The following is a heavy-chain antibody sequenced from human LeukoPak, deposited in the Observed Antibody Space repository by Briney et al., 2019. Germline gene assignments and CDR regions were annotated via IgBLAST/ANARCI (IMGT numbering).Heavy chain of an antibody. CDR3: VRGVISGDDY. V-gene: IGHV3-21*01. J-gene: IGHJ4*02. D-gene: IGHD3-10*01. Sequence: GGSLRLSCAASGFTFSRYSLNWVPQAPGKGLEWVSSIGRSGSDIYYADSVQGRFTMSRDNAKNSLYLQMNSLRAEDTAVYFCVRGVISGDDYWGQGTLVTVSS. CDR2: IGRSGSDI. CDR1: GFTFSRYS.